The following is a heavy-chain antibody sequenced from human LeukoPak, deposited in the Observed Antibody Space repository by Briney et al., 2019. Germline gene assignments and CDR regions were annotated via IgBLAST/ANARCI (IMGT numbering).Heavy chain of an antibody. D-gene: IGHD1/OR15-1a*01. CDR3: ASLPLGTGTIDY. CDR2: IYYSGST. J-gene: IGHJ4*02. Sequence: SETLSLTCTVSGGSISSYYWSWIRQPPGKGLAWIGYIYYSGSTNYNPSLKSRVTISVDTSKNQFSLKLSSVTAADTAVYYCASLPLGTGTIDYWGQGTLVTVSS. CDR1: GGSISSYY. V-gene: IGHV4-59*01.